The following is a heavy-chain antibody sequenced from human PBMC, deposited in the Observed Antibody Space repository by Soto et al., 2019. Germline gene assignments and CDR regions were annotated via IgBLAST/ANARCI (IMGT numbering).Heavy chain of an antibody. CDR2: VTPRNSGT. CDR3: ARGGSYWARRHYFDS. V-gene: IGHV1-8*02. Sequence: QVQLVQSGAEMKKPGASVKVSCKASGYTFTSYDINWVRQAAGQGPGWMGSVTPRNSGTSFAQKYQGRVTVTSNTSMSTVYMELSNLRSDDTAVYYCARGGSYWARRHYFDSWGQGTLVTVSS. CDR1: GYTFTSYD. J-gene: IGHJ4*02. D-gene: IGHD2-8*02.